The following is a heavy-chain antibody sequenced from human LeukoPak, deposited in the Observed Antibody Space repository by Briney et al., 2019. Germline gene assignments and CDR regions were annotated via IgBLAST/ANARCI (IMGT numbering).Heavy chain of an antibody. CDR2: ISDSGGRT. V-gene: IGHV3-23*01. CDR3: ARSPPLRITMVRGVITHFDY. CDR1: GFTFSNCA. Sequence: PGGSLRLSCAASGFTFSNCAMNWVRQAPGKGLEWVSAISDSGGRTYYADSVKGRFTISRDNSKNTLYLQMNSLRAEDTAVYYCARSPPLRITMVRGVITHFDYWGQGTLVTVSS. D-gene: IGHD3-10*01. J-gene: IGHJ4*02.